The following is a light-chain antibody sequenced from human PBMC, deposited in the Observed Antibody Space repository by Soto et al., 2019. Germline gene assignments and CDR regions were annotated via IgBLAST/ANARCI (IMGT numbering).Light chain of an antibody. Sequence: EIVMIQSPGTLSVSPGERAVLSCVASQNVAGDLAWYQQKPGQAPRLLIYGPSTRAAGIPSRFSGSGFETEFTLIISGLQSEDSAVYFCQQYKNWPITFGQGTRLEIK. V-gene: IGKV3-15*01. J-gene: IGKJ5*01. CDR1: QNVAGD. CDR3: QQYKNWPIT. CDR2: GPS.